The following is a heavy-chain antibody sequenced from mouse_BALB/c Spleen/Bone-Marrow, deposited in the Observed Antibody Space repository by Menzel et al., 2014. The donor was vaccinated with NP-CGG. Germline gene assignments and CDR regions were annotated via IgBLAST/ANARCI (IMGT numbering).Heavy chain of an antibody. CDR1: GFNIKDTY. CDR3: ALYYDYDVGY. D-gene: IGHD2-4*01. V-gene: IGHV14-3*02. Sequence: VQLQQPGAELVKPGASVKLSCTASGFNIKDTYMHWVKQRPEQGLEWIGRIDPANGNTKYDPKFQGKATITADTSSXTAYLQLSSLTSEDTAVYYCALYYDYDVGYWGQGTTLTVSS. J-gene: IGHJ2*01. CDR2: IDPANGNT.